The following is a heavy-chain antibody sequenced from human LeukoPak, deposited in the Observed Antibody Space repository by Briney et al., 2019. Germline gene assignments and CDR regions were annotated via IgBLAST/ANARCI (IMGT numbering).Heavy chain of an antibody. J-gene: IGHJ4*02. CDR3: ARVIAARLSTVGYYFDY. Sequence: ASVKVSCKASGYTFTSYYMHWVRQAPGQGLEWMGIINPSGGSTSYAQKFRGRVTMTRDMSTSTVYMELSSLRSEDTAVYYCARVIAARLSTVGYYFDYWGQGTLVTVSS. V-gene: IGHV1-46*01. CDR2: INPSGGST. D-gene: IGHD6-6*01. CDR1: GYTFTSYY.